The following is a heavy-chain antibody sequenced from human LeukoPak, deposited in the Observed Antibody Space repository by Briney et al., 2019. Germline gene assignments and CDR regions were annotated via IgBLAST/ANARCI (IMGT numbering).Heavy chain of an antibody. D-gene: IGHD4-17*01. CDR3: ARDYGFYYYYYMDV. Sequence: GGSLRLSCAASGFIFSSYWMSWVRQAPGKGLEWVANIKQDGSEKYYVDSVKGRFTISRDNAKNSLYLQMNSLRAEDTAVYYCARDYGFYYYYYMDVWGKGTTVTVSS. V-gene: IGHV3-7*01. CDR1: GFIFSSYW. J-gene: IGHJ6*03. CDR2: IKQDGSEK.